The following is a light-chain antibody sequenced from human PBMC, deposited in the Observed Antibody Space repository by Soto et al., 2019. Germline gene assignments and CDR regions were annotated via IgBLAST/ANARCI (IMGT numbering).Light chain of an antibody. CDR2: GAS. CDR3: QQYDSSPPT. Sequence: EIVLTQSPGTLSLSPGERVTLSCRASQSVSSSYLGWYQQKLGQAPRLLIYGASTRATGVPDRFSGSGSGTDFTLTISSLEPEDFAVYYCQQYDSSPPTFGQGTTVEIK. CDR1: QSVSSSY. V-gene: IGKV3-20*01. J-gene: IGKJ1*01.